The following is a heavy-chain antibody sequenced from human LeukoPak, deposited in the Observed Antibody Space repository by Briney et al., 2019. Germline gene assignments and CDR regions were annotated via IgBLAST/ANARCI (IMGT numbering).Heavy chain of an antibody. J-gene: IGHJ4*02. V-gene: IGHV3-73*01. CDR1: GFTFSGSA. CDR2: IRSKANSYAT. D-gene: IGHD5-18*01. Sequence: PGGSLKLSCAASGFTFSGSAMHWVRPASGKGLEWVGRIRSKANSYATAYAASVKGRFTISRDDSKNTAYLQMNSLKTEDTAVYYCTRQRRAYSYGYDYWGQGTLVTVSS. CDR3: TRQRRAYSYGYDY.